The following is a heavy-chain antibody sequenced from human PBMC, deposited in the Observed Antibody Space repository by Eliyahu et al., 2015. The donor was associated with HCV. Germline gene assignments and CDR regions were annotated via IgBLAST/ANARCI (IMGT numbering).Heavy chain of an antibody. CDR3: AKDRWGYSSGWYYLEN. V-gene: IGHV3-30*02. CDR1: GFTFSSYG. CDR2: MRYDGSNK. Sequence: QVQLVESGGGVVQPGGSLRLSCAASGFTFSSYGMHWVRQAPGKGLEWVTFMRYDGSNKYYADSVKGRFTVSRDNAKNTLYLQMNSLRVEDTAVYYCAKDRWGYSSGWYYLENWGQGTLVTVSS. J-gene: IGHJ4*02. D-gene: IGHD6-19*01.